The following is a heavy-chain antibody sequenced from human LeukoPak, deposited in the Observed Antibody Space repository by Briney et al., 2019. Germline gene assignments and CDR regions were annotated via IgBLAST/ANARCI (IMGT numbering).Heavy chain of an antibody. CDR1: GFTFSSYA. CDR3: AKDTFNGDRNYGQLDY. J-gene: IGHJ4*02. V-gene: IGHV3-23*01. CDR2: ISGGGGRT. D-gene: IGHD4-11*01. Sequence: QPGGSLRLSCAASGFTFSSYAMSWVRQAPGKGLEWVSAISGGGGRTYYAGSVKGRFSISRDNSKNTLFLQMSSLRAEDTAIYYCAKDTFNGDRNYGQLDYWGQGTLVTVSS.